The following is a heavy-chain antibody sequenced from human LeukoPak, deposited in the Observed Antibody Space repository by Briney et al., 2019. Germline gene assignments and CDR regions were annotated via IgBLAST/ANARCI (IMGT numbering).Heavy chain of an antibody. CDR2: FDPEDGET. CDR3: ATHKGVPAATYFDY. CDR1: GYTLTELS. J-gene: IGHJ4*02. V-gene: IGHV1-24*01. D-gene: IGHD2-2*01. Sequence: RWASVKVSCKVSGYTLTELSMHWVRQAPGKGLEWMGGFDPEDGETIYAQKFQGRVTMTEDTSTDTAYMELSSLRSEDTAVYYCATHKGVPAATYFDYWGQGTLVTVSS.